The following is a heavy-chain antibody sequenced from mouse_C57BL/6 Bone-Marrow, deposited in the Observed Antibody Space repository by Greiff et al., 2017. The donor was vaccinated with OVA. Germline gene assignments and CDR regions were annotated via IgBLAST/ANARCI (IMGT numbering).Heavy chain of an antibody. Sequence: QVQLQQPGAELVKPGASVKLSCKASGYTFTSYWMHWVKQRPGQGLEWIGMIHPNSGSTNYNEKFKSKATLTVDKSSSTAYMQLSSLTSEDSAVYYCARSYYGYDEGPWGQGTTLTVSS. J-gene: IGHJ2*01. D-gene: IGHD2-2*01. CDR1: GYTFTSYW. V-gene: IGHV1-64*01. CDR3: ARSYYGYDEGP. CDR2: IHPNSGST.